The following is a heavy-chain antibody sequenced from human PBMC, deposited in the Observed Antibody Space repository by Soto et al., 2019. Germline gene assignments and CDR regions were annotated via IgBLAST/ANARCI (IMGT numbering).Heavy chain of an antibody. CDR2: IYPGDSDT. Sequence: GESLKISCKGSGYSFTSYWIGWVRQMPGKGLEWMGIIYPGDSDTRYSPSFQGQVTISADKSISTAYLQWSSLKASDTAMYYCARQGIAVAGPGGWFDPWGQGTLVTVSS. V-gene: IGHV5-51*01. CDR1: GYSFTSYW. J-gene: IGHJ5*02. CDR3: ARQGIAVAGPGGWFDP. D-gene: IGHD6-19*01.